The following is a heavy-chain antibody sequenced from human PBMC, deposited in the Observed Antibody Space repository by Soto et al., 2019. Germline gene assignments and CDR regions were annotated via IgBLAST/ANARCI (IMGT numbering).Heavy chain of an antibody. D-gene: IGHD5-12*01. CDR2: LYGSGGGV. Sequence: GGSLRLSCAASGFTFSSYAIIWIRQIPGKGLEWVSGLYGSGGGVHYADAVKGRFTISRDNSAYSVYLQMNNLRVEDSAIYFCARVKATLYRHHYFDYWGQGTPVTVSS. J-gene: IGHJ4*02. CDR3: ARVKATLYRHHYFDY. V-gene: IGHV3-23*01. CDR1: GFTFSSYA.